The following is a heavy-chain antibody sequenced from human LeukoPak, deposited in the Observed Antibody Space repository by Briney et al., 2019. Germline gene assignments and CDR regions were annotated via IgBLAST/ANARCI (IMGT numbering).Heavy chain of an antibody. V-gene: IGHV4-38-2*02. CDR3: ARGTVDGFDY. CDR2: IYHSGST. CDR1: GYSISSGYY. Sequence: SETLSLTCTVSGYSISSGYYWGWIRQPPGKGLEWIGSIYHSGSTYYNPSLKSRVTISVDTSKNQFSLKLSSVTAADTAVYYCARGTVDGFDYWGQGTLVTVSS. D-gene: IGHD4-23*01. J-gene: IGHJ4*02.